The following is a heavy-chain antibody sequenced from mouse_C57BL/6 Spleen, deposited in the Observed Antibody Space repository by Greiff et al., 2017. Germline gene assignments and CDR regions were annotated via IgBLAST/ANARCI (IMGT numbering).Heavy chain of an antibody. CDR1: GYTFTSYW. V-gene: IGHV1-52*01. J-gene: IGHJ2*01. CDR3: ARLYGFGTTVVASDY. D-gene: IGHD1-1*01. CDR2: IDPSDSET. Sequence: QVQLQQPGAELVRPGSSVKLSCKASGYTFTSYWMHWVKQRPIQGLEGIGNIDPSDSETHYNQKFKDKATLTVDKSSSTAYMQLSSLTSEDSAVYYCARLYGFGTTVVASDYWGQGTTLTVSS.